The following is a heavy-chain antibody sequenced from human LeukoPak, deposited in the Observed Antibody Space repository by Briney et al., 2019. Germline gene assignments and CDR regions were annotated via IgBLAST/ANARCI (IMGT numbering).Heavy chain of an antibody. Sequence: PSETLSLTCTVSGGSISSVAYCWGWIRQPPGKGLEWIATIHNTGSTYYNPSLKRRITISIDASRNQISLELNSVTAADTAIYYCAKSHLGVPHDYWGQGTLVTVSS. J-gene: IGHJ4*02. CDR1: GGSISSVAYC. CDR3: AKSHLGVPHDY. V-gene: IGHV4-39*01. D-gene: IGHD3-3*01. CDR2: IHNTGST.